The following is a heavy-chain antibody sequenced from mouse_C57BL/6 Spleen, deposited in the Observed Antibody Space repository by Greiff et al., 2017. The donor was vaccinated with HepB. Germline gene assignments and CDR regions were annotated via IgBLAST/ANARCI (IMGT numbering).Heavy chain of an antibody. J-gene: IGHJ4*01. V-gene: IGHV2-6*01. CDR2: IWGVGST. CDR3: ATYYSNPRYAMDY. CDR1: GFSLTSYG. Sequence: VKLLESGPGLVAPSQSLSITCTVSGFSLTSYGVDWVRQSPGKGLEWLGVIWGVGSTNYNSALKSRLSISKDNSKSQVFLKMNSLQTDDTAMYYCATYYSNPRYAMDYWGQGTSVTVSS. D-gene: IGHD2-5*01.